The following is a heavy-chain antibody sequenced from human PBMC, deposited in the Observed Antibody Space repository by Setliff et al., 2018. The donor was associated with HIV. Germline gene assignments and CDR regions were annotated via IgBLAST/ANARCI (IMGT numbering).Heavy chain of an antibody. V-gene: IGHV1-8*02. Sequence: GASVKVSCKASGYSFTNNDINWVRQATGQGLEWMGWMNPNSGHTGYAHKFQGRVTMTRDTSTSTVYMELSSLRSEDTAVYYCARSAILRGDKGGFDYWGQGTLVTVSS. CDR2: MNPNSGHT. CDR1: GYSFTNND. CDR3: ARSAILRGDKGGFDY. D-gene: IGHD3-10*01. J-gene: IGHJ4*02.